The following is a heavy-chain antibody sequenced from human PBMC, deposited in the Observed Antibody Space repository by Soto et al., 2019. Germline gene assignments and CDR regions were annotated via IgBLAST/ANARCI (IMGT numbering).Heavy chain of an antibody. J-gene: IGHJ4*02. CDR2: ISSSSSYI. CDR1: GFTFSSYS. CDR3: EVFWSGYYTLDY. V-gene: IGHV3-21*01. Sequence: GGSLRLSCAASGFTFSSYSMNWVRQAPGKGLEWVSSISSSSSYIYYADSVKGRFTISRDNAKNSLYLQMNSLRAEDTAVYYCEVFWSGYYTLDYWGQGTLVTVSS. D-gene: IGHD3-3*01.